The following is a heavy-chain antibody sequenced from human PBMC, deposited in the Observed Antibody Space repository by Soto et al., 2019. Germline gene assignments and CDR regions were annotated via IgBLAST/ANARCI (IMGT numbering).Heavy chain of an antibody. CDR1: GFTFSSFW. V-gene: IGHV3-7*04. CDR3: ARGAQWLPIDY. D-gene: IGHD6-19*01. Sequence: EVQLVESGGGLVQPGGSLRLSCEASGFTFSSFWMSWVRQAPGKGLEWVANIKQDGSEEHYVGSVKGRFTISRDNAKNSLYLQMNSLGAEDTAVYYCARGAQWLPIDYWGQGTLVTVSS. CDR2: IKQDGSEE. J-gene: IGHJ4*02.